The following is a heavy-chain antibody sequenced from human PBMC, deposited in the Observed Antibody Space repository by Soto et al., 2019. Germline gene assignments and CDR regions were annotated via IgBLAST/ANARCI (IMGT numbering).Heavy chain of an antibody. Sequence: SETLSLTCTVSGGSVSSGSYYWSWIRQPPGKGLEWIGYIYYSGSTNYNPSLKSRVTISVDTSKNQFSLKLSSVTAADTAVYYCARDGEAVAFGYWGQGTLVTVSS. D-gene: IGHD6-19*01. CDR3: ARDGEAVAFGY. J-gene: IGHJ4*02. CDR1: GGSVSSGSYY. V-gene: IGHV4-61*01. CDR2: IYYSGST.